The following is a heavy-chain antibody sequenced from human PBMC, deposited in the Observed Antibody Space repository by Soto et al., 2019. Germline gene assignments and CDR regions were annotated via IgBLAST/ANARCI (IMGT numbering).Heavy chain of an antibody. D-gene: IGHD5-12*01. V-gene: IGHV3-7*01. CDR2: IKQDGTEK. J-gene: IGHJ4*02. Sequence: EVQLVESGGGLVQPGGSLRLSCAASGFTFSNYWMSWVRQAPGKGLEWVANIKQDGTEKNYVDSVRGRFTISRDNAKNSLDLQMNSLTAEDTAVYYCARVAIWGQGNLVTVSS. CDR1: GFTFSNYW. CDR3: ARVAI.